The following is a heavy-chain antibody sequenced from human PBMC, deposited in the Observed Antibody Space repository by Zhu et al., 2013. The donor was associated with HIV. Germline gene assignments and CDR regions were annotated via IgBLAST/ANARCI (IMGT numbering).Heavy chain of an antibody. Sequence: VQLQESGPGLVKPSETLSLTCTVSGGSVSSGSYYWSWIRQPPGKGLEWIGYIYYSGITNYNPSLKSRVTISVDTSKNQFSLKLTSVTTADTAVYYCAREATGSYRYWYFDLWGRGTLVHCLL. D-gene: IGHD1-26*01. CDR1: GGSVSSGSYY. CDR2: IYYSGIT. CDR3: AREATGSYRYWYFDL. J-gene: IGHJ2*01. V-gene: IGHV4-61*01.